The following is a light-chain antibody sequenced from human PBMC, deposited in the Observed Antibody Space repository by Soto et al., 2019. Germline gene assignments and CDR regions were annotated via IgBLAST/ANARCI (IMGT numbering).Light chain of an antibody. CDR3: QQRSNWPPT. CDR1: QSVSSY. Sequence: EVVVTQSPATLSVSPGERATLSCRASQSVSSYLAWFQQKPGQAPRLLIYDASNRATGIPARFSGSGSETDFTLTISSLEPEDFAVYYCQQRSNWPPTFGQGTRLEIK. V-gene: IGKV3-11*01. CDR2: DAS. J-gene: IGKJ5*01.